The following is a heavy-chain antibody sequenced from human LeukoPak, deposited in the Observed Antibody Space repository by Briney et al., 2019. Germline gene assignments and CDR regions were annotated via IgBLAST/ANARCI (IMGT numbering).Heavy chain of an antibody. CDR3: ARVLPKVLLLGPSGDY. CDR1: GYTFTSYD. CDR2: MKPNSGNT. V-gene: IGHV1-8*01. D-gene: IGHD2/OR15-2a*01. J-gene: IGHJ4*02. Sequence: RASVKVSCKASGYTFTSYDINWVRQATGQGIERMGWMKPNSGNTGYAQKFQGRVTMTRNTSISTAYMELSSLRSEDTAVYCCARVLPKVLLLGPSGDYWGQGTLVTVSS.